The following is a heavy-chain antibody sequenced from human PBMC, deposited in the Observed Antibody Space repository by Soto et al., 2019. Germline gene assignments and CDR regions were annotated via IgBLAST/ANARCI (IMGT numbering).Heavy chain of an antibody. J-gene: IGHJ4*02. CDR1: GGSISSSSYY. Sequence: SETLSLTCTVSGGSISSSSYYWGWIRQPPGKGLEWIGSIYYSGSTYYNPSLKSRVTISVDTSKNQFSLKLSSVTAADTAVYYCARHGGHHSSLDYWGQGTLVTVSS. CDR2: IYYSGST. D-gene: IGHD6-13*01. CDR3: ARHGGHHSSLDY. V-gene: IGHV4-39*01.